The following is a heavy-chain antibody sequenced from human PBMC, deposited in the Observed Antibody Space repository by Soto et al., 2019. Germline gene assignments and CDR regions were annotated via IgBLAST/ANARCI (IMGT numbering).Heavy chain of an antibody. V-gene: IGHV4-59*08. CDR2: IYYSGST. CDR3: ARHRSPKLRFLDRLFDY. CDR1: GGSISSYY. D-gene: IGHD3-3*01. J-gene: IGHJ4*02. Sequence: SETLSLTCTVSGGSISSYYWSWIRQPPGKGLEWIGYIYYSGSTNYNPSLKSRVTISVDTSKNQFSLKLSSVTAADTAVYYCARHRSPKLRFLDRLFDYWGQGTLVTVSS.